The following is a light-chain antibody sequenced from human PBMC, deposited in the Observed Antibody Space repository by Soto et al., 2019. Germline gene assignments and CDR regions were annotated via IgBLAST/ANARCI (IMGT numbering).Light chain of an antibody. CDR1: QSLLYGGNDRDY. CDR3: QQYYTTPQT. V-gene: IGKV4-1*01. CDR2: WAS. J-gene: IGKJ2*01. Sequence: DIVMSQSPDSLPVSLGERATINCRSSQSLLYGGNDRDYLAWYQVKPGQPPKVLIYWASTREAGVPDRFSGSGAGTHFTLPISSLQAEDVATYYCQQYYTTPQTFGQGTKLELK.